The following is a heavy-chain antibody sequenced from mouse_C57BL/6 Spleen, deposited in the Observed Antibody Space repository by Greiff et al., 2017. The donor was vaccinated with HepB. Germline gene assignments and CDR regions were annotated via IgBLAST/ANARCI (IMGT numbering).Heavy chain of an antibody. J-gene: IGHJ4*01. CDR1: GYTFTSYW. D-gene: IGHD1-1*01. CDR2: IDPSDSYT. V-gene: IGHV1-69*01. CDR3: ARRDYYGSSYHYYYAMDY. Sequence: VQLQQPGAELVMPGASVKLSCKASGYTFTSYWMHWVKQRPGQGLEWIGEIDPSDSYTNYNQKFKGKSTLTVDKSSSTAYMQLSSLTSEDSAVYYCARRDYYGSSYHYYYAMDYWGQGTSVTVSS.